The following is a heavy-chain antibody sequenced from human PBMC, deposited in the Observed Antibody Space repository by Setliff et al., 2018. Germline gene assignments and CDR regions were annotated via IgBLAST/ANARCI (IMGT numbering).Heavy chain of an antibody. CDR1: GGSISSSY. D-gene: IGHD3-22*01. CDR3: ARAAKYDSSGYYGFWFDP. V-gene: IGHV4-59*01. J-gene: IGHJ5*02. Sequence: SETLPLTCSVSGGSISSSYWTWIRQPPGKGLEWIGYIYSSGSSNYNPSLKSRVTISVDTSKNQFSLRLSSVTAADTAVYYCARAAKYDSSGYYGFWFDPWGQGNLVTVSS. CDR2: IYSSGSS.